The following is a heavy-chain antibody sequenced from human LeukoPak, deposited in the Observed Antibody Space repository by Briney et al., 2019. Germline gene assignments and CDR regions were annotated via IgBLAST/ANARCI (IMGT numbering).Heavy chain of an antibody. V-gene: IGHV1-69*13. J-gene: IGHJ6*02. CDR3: ARSIAQQLARNYYGMDV. CDR1: GGTFSSYA. CDR2: IIPIFGTA. Sequence: GASVKVSCKASGGTFSSYAISWVRQAPGQGLEWMGGIIPIFGTANYAQKFQGRVTITADESTSTAYMELSSLRSEDTAVYYCARSIAQQLARNYYGMDVWGQGTTVTVSS. D-gene: IGHD6-13*01.